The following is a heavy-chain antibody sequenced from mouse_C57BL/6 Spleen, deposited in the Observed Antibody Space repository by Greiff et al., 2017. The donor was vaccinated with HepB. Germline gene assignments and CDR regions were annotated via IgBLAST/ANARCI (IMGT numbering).Heavy chain of an antibody. J-gene: IGHJ2*01. Sequence: EVKLVESGGGLVQPGGSLKLSCAASGFTFSDYYMYWVRQTPEKRLEWVAYISNGGGSTYYPDTVKGRFTISRDNAKNTLYLQMSRLKSEDTAMYYCARQEDYYGIDYWGQGTTLTVSS. CDR3: ARQEDYYGIDY. V-gene: IGHV5-12*01. D-gene: IGHD2-1*01. CDR2: ISNGGGST. CDR1: GFTFSDYY.